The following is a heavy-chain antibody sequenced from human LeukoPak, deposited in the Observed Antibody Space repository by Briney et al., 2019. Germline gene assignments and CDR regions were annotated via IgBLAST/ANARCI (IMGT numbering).Heavy chain of an antibody. D-gene: IGHD2-15*01. Sequence: GASVKVSCKASGYTFTSYDINWVRQATGQGLEWMGWMNPNSGNTGYAQKFQGRVTMTRNTSISTAYMELSSLRSEDTAVYYCARDGLCSGGSCYAGGAYYYVRDVGAKGTTVTVSS. J-gene: IGHJ6*04. CDR2: MNPNSGNT. CDR1: GYTFTSYD. CDR3: ARDGLCSGGSCYAGGAYYYVRDV. V-gene: IGHV1-8*01.